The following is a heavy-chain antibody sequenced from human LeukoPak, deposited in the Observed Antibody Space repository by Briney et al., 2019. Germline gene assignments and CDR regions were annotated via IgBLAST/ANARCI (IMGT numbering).Heavy chain of an antibody. D-gene: IGHD3-22*01. CDR3: ARVPPYYYDSSGYYFDY. CDR2: ISSTGSTI. V-gene: IGHV3-48*03. Sequence: GGSLRLSCAASGFTFSSYEMNWVRQAPGKGLEWVSYISSTGSTIYYADSVKGRFTISRDNAKNSLYLQMNSLRAEDTAVYYCARVPPYYYDSSGYYFDYWGQGTLVTVSS. CDR1: GFTFSSYE. J-gene: IGHJ4*02.